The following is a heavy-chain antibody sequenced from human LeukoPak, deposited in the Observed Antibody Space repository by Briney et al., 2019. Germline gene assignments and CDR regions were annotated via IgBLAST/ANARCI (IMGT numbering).Heavy chain of an antibody. D-gene: IGHD3-10*01. CDR1: GFTLGAKA. V-gene: IGHV3-30*18. CDR3: AKDEYYGSGSYDTPFDY. CDR2: FPNDGSNK. Sequence: GGPRNLSWAALGFTLGAKAWTGSRQPQGKGLEGVPVFPNDGSNKYYADSVKGRFTISRDNSKNTLYLQMNSLRAEDTAVYYCAKDEYYGSGSYDTPFDYWGQGTLVTVSS. J-gene: IGHJ4*02.